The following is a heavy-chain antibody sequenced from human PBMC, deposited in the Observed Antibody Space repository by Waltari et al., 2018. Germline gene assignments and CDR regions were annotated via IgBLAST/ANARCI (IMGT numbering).Heavy chain of an antibody. Sequence: QLQLQESGPGLVKPSETLSLTCTVSGGSISSSSYYWGWIRQPPGKGLEWIGSIYYSGRPYSNPSLKSRATIPVDTPKNHFSLRLSSGTAADTAVNYCASHWWLQSRYFDSWGQGPLVTFSS. V-gene: IGHV4-39*01. J-gene: IGHJ4*02. CDR2: IYYSGRP. D-gene: IGHD5-12*01. CDR3: ASHWWLQSRYFDS. CDR1: GGSISSSSYY.